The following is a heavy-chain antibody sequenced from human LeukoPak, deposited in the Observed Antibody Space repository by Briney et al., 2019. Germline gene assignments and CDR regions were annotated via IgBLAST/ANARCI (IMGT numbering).Heavy chain of an antibody. Sequence: SETLSLTCAVYGGSFSGYYWSWIRQPPGKGREWIGEINHSGSTNYNPSLKSRVTISVDTSKNQFSLKLSSVTAADTAVYYCARHGRFDYVDYWGQGTLVTVSS. V-gene: IGHV4-34*01. CDR2: INHSGST. J-gene: IGHJ4*02. D-gene: IGHD2-8*01. CDR1: GGSFSGYY. CDR3: ARHGRFDYVDY.